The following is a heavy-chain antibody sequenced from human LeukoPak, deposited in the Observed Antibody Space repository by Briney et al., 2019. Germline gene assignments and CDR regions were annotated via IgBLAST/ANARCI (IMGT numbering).Heavy chain of an antibody. J-gene: IGHJ4*02. CDR2: IYYSGST. CDR1: GGSVSSGSYY. Sequence: SETLSLTCTVSGGSVSSGSYYWSWIRQPPGKGLEWIGYIYYSGSTNYNPSLKSRVTISVDTSKNQFSLRLSSVTAADTAVYYCARGSGDIVVVPAAYFDYWGQGTLVTVSS. V-gene: IGHV4-61*01. CDR3: ARGSGDIVVVPAAYFDY. D-gene: IGHD2-2*01.